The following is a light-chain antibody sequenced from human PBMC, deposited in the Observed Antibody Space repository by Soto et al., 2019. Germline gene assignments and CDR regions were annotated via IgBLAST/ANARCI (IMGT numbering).Light chain of an antibody. CDR3: QQSYSTPPS. Sequence: DIQMTQSPSSLSASVGDRVTITCRASQSISSYLNWYQQKPGKAPKLLIYAASSLQSGAPSRFSRSGSGTDVTLTISSLQPEDFATYYCQQSYSTPPSFGQGTKLEIK. CDR1: QSISSY. J-gene: IGKJ2*01. CDR2: AAS. V-gene: IGKV1-39*01.